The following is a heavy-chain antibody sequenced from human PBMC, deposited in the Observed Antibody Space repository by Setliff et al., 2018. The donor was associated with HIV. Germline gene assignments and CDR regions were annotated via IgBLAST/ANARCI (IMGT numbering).Heavy chain of an antibody. D-gene: IGHD5-12*01. CDR3: AIDGAGGWLRPMPDY. J-gene: IGHJ4*02. Sequence: ASVKVSCKVSGYTLRELSIHWVRQPPGQGLEWMGGFDPEKGETIYAQKFQDRVTMTEDTSTDTTHMEVRGLRSEDTAIYYCAIDGAGGWLRPMPDYWGQGTLVTVSS. CDR1: GYTLRELS. CDR2: FDPEKGET. V-gene: IGHV1-24*01.